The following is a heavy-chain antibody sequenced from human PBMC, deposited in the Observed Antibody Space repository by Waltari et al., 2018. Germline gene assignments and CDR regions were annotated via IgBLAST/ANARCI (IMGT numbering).Heavy chain of an antibody. D-gene: IGHD3-10*01. CDR3: ARGVYYGSGSYYLYYYYYYMDV. V-gene: IGHV4-34*01. CDR1: GGSFSGYY. CDR2: INHSGST. J-gene: IGHJ6*03. Sequence: QVQLQQWGAGLLKPSETLSLTCAVYGGSFSGYYWRWIRQPPGKGLEWIGEINHSGSTNYNPSLKSRVTISVDTSKNQFSLKLSSVTAADTAVYYCARGVYYGSGSYYLYYYYYYMDVWGKGTTVTVSS.